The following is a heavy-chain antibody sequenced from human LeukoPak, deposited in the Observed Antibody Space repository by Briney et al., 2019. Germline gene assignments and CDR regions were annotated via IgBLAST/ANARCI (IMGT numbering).Heavy chain of an antibody. CDR3: ARSRSSGWYKDY. V-gene: IGHV3-7*05. CDR1: GFTISSYW. D-gene: IGHD6-19*01. J-gene: IGHJ4*02. Sequence: GGSLRLSCVASGFTISSYWMNWVRQAPGKGLEWVANIKQDGSEKYYVDSVKGRFTISRDNAKNSLYLQMNSLRAEDTAVYYCARSRSSGWYKDYWGQGTLVTVSS. CDR2: IKQDGSEK.